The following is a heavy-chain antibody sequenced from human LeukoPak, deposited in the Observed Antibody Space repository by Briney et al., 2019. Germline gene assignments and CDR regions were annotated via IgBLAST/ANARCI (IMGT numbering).Heavy chain of an antibody. D-gene: IGHD1-1*01. V-gene: IGHV5-51*01. J-gene: IGHJ5*02. CDR1: GYSFTSYW. Sequence: NAGESLKISCKGSGYSFTSYWVGWVRQMPGKGLEWMGIIYPGDSDTRYSPSFQGQVTISADKSISTAYLQWSSLKASDTAMYYCARLTQLERLYDGNWFDPWGQGTLVTVSS. CDR3: ARLTQLERLYDGNWFDP. CDR2: IYPGDSDT.